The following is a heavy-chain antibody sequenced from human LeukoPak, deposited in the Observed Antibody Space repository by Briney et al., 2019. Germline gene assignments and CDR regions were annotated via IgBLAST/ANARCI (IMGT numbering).Heavy chain of an antibody. V-gene: IGHV3-23*01. D-gene: IGHD3-22*01. Sequence: GGSLRLSCAASGFTFSSYAMSWVRQAPGKGLEWVSAISGSGGSTYYADSVKGRFTISRDNSKNTLYLQVNSLRAEDTAVYYCARCYYDSSGYRANYFDYWGQGTLVTVSS. J-gene: IGHJ4*02. CDR1: GFTFSSYA. CDR3: ARCYYDSSGYRANYFDY. CDR2: ISGSGGST.